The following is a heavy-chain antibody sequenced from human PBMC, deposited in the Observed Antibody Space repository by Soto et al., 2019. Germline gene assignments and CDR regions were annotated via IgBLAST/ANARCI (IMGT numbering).Heavy chain of an antibody. J-gene: IGHJ3*02. CDR3: ARDRIPTRVDDAFDI. D-gene: IGHD3-10*01. CDR1: GFTFSSYW. CDR2: IKQDGSEK. V-gene: IGHV3-7*01. Sequence: EVQLVESGGGLVQPGGSLRLSCAASGFTFSSYWMSWVRQAPGKGLEWVANIKQDGSEKYYVDSVKGRFTISRDNAKNSLYLQMNSLRAEDTAVYYCARDRIPTRVDDAFDIWGQGTMVTVSS.